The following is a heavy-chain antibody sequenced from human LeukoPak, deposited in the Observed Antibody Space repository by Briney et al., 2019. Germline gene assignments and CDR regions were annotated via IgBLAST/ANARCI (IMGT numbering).Heavy chain of an antibody. D-gene: IGHD3-3*01. CDR2: IYYSGST. Sequence: KTSETLSLTCAVYGGSFSGYYWSWIRQPPGKGLEWIGYIYYSGSTNYNPSLKSRVTISVDTSKNQFSLKLSSVTAADTAVYYCARSLWSGYYKGYYFDYWGQGTLVTVSS. V-gene: IGHV4-59*08. J-gene: IGHJ4*02. CDR3: ARSLWSGYYKGYYFDY. CDR1: GGSFSGYY.